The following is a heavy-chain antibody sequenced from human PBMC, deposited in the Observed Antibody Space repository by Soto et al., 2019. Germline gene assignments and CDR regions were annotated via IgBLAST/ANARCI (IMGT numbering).Heavy chain of an antibody. CDR1: GFTFSSYA. CDR3: AKRMRRYYYDSSGYDIDY. CDR2: ISGSGGST. J-gene: IGHJ4*02. V-gene: IGHV3-23*01. Sequence: VGSLRLSCAASGFTFSSYAMSWVRQAPGKGLEWVSAISGSGGSTYYADSVKGRFTISRDNSKNTLYLQMNSLRAEDTAVYYCAKRMRRYYYDSSGYDIDYWGQGTLVTVSS. D-gene: IGHD3-22*01.